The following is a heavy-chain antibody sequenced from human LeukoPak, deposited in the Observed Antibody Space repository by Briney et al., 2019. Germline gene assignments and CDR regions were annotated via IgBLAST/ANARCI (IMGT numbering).Heavy chain of an antibody. Sequence: GGSLRLSCAASGFTFSSYAMSWVRQAPGKGLEWVSAISGSGGSTYYADSVKGRFTISRDNAKNSLYLQMNSLRAEDTALYYCARVANWIDASDIWGQGTVVTVSS. J-gene: IGHJ3*02. CDR2: ISGSGGST. CDR1: GFTFSSYA. CDR3: ARVANWIDASDI. V-gene: IGHV3-23*01. D-gene: IGHD1-1*01.